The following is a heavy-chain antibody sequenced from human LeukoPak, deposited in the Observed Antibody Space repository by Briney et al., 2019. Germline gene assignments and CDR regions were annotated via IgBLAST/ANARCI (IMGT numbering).Heavy chain of an antibody. CDR1: GGSISSYY. J-gene: IGHJ6*03. D-gene: IGHD6-13*01. V-gene: IGHV4-59*08. CDR3: ARLSSSSGYYYYYMDV. CDR2: IYYSGST. Sequence: SETLSLTCTVSGGSISSYYWSWIRQPPGKGLEWIGCIYYSGSTNYNPSLKSRVTISVDTSKNQFSLKLSSVTAADTAVYYCARLSSSSGYYYYYMDVWGKGTTVTVSS.